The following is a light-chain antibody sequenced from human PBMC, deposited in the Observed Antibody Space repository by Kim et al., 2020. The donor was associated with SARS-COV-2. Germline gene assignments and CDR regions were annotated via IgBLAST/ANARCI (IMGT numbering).Light chain of an antibody. V-gene: IGKV3-15*01. CDR1: QSVSSD. CDR2: DAS. CDR3: QQYNKWRT. J-gene: IGKJ1*01. Sequence: SVSPGESATPSCRASQSVSSDLAWYQQKPGQAPRLLIYDASTRATGIPARFSGSGSGTEFTLTISSLQSEDFAVYYCQQYNKWRTFGQGTKVDIK.